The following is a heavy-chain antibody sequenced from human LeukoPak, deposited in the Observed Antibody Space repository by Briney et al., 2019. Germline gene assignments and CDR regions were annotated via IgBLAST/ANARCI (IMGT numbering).Heavy chain of an antibody. V-gene: IGHV3-48*03. D-gene: IGHD3-22*01. J-gene: IGHJ4*02. CDR1: GFTFSNYE. CDR2: INSGGFTI. Sequence: PGGSLRLSCGASGFTFSNYEMNWVRQAPEKGLEWVSYINSGGFTIYYADSVKGRFTISRDNAKNSLYLQMNSLRVEDTAVYYCAREAITMRTVVINEDYFDYWGQGTLVTVSS. CDR3: AREAITMRTVVINEDYFDY.